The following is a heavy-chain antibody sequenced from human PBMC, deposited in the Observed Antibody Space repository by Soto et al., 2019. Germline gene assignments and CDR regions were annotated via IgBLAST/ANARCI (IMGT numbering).Heavy chain of an antibody. Sequence: ASVKVSCKASGYTFTRYDINWVRQATGQGLEWMGWMNPNSGNTGYAQKFQGRVTMTRNTSISTAYMELSSLRSEDTAVYYCARGGVWSGYYIHYYYYYMDVWGKGTTVTVS. CDR1: GYTFTRYD. CDR3: ARGGVWSGYYIHYYYYYMDV. V-gene: IGHV1-8*01. J-gene: IGHJ6*03. CDR2: MNPNSGNT. D-gene: IGHD3-3*01.